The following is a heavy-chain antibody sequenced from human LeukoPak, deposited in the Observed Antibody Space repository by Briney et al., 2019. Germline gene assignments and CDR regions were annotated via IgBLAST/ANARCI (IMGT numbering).Heavy chain of an antibody. CDR2: MYPGDSDT. CDR3: ARRIYYSDSWRGFDY. Sequence: GEPLKISCKGSGYRFASYWIAWMRQTPGKGLEWMGIMYPGDSDTRYNAPFQGQVTISADKSDSTAYLQWSSLQASDTAIYYCARRIYYSDSWRGFDYWGQGTPVTVSS. V-gene: IGHV5-51*01. D-gene: IGHD1-26*01. J-gene: IGHJ4*02. CDR1: GYRFASYW.